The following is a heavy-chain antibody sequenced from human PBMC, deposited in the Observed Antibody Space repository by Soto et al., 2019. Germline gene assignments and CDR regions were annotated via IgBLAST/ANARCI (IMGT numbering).Heavy chain of an antibody. D-gene: IGHD3-10*01. J-gene: IGHJ4*02. Sequence: QEQLQQWGAGLLKPSETLSLTCAVYGGSFSGYYWSWIRQPPGKGLEWIGEINHSGTTNYNPSLKSRVTISVDTSKNEFSLKLSSVTAADTAVYYCARRNRYDYGSGVDLRREQFDYWGQGTLVTVSS. CDR2: INHSGTT. V-gene: IGHV4-34*01. CDR3: ARRNRYDYGSGVDLRREQFDY. CDR1: GGSFSGYY.